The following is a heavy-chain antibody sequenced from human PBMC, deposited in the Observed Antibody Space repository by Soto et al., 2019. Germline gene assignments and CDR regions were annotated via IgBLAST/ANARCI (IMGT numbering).Heavy chain of an antibody. Sequence: GGSLRLSCAASGFTFDDYAMHWVRQAPGKGLEWVSGISWNSGSIGYADSVKGRFTISRDNAKNSLYLQMNSLRAEDTALYYCAKDMAGPQRIQLWSFDYWGQGTLVTVSS. D-gene: IGHD5-18*01. J-gene: IGHJ4*02. CDR3: AKDMAGPQRIQLWSFDY. CDR1: GFTFDDYA. V-gene: IGHV3-9*01. CDR2: ISWNSGSI.